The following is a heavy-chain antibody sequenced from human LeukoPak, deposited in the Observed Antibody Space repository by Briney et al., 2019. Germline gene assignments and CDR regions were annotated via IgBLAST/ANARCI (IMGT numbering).Heavy chain of an antibody. CDR2: ISNNGGYT. CDR1: GFTFSSSA. D-gene: IGHD2-15*01. CDR3: AKQLGYCSDGSCYFPY. J-gene: IGHJ4*02. Sequence: SGGSLRLSCAASGFTFSSSAMSWVRQAPGKGLEWVSAISNNGGYTYYADSVQGRFTIPRDNSKSTLCLQMNSLRAEDTAVYYCAKQLGYCSDGSCYFPYWGQGTLVTVSS. V-gene: IGHV3-23*01.